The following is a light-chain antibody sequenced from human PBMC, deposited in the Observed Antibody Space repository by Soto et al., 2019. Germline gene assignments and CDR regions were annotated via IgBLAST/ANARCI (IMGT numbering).Light chain of an antibody. J-gene: IGKJ1*01. CDR1: QGISSY. V-gene: IGKV1-39*01. Sequence: DIQLTQSPSFLSASVGDRVTITCRASQGISSYLAWYQQKPGKAPKLLIYTASNVQSGVPSRISGSGSGTDFTLTISSLQPEDFATYYCQQSYNMPRTFGQGTKVDIK. CDR3: QQSYNMPRT. CDR2: TAS.